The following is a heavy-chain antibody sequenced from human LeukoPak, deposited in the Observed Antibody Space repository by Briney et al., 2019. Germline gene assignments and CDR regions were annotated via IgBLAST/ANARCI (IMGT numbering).Heavy chain of an antibody. CDR2: IYYSGST. J-gene: IGHJ4*02. D-gene: IGHD6-19*01. V-gene: IGHV4-59*08. CDR1: GGSISSYY. CDR3: ARQLRGEAVAGHLQPFDY. Sequence: KPSETLSLTCTVSGGSISSYYWNWIGQPPGKGLEWIGYIYYSGSTNYNPSLKSRVTISVDTSKNQFSLKLSSVTAADTAVYFCARQLRGEAVAGHLQPFDYWGQGTLVTVSS.